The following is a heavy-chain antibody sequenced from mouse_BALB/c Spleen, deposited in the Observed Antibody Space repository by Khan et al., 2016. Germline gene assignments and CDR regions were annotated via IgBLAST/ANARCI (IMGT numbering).Heavy chain of an antibody. D-gene: IGHD2-14*01. J-gene: IGHJ3*01. CDR2: INHSGNT. CDR3: ARSIRNDTWFAY. Sequence: EVQLQESGPSLVKPSPTLSLTCSVTGDSITSGYWNWIRKLPGNKLEYMGYINHSGNTYYNPVLNSRISISRETSKSKHYLQLISVTTADTDTCYVARSIRNDTWFAYWGKGTLVTVSA. CDR1: GDSITSGY. V-gene: IGHV3-8*02.